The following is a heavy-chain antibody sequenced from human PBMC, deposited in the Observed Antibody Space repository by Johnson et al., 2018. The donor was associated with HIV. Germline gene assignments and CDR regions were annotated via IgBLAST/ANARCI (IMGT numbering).Heavy chain of an antibody. V-gene: IGHV3-30*04. J-gene: IGHJ3*02. D-gene: IGHD6-13*01. Sequence: VQLVESGGGLVQPGGSLRLSCAASGFTFSSYAMHWVRQAPGKGLEWVTVISYDGSNKYYADSVKGRFTISRDNSKNTRYLQMNSLRAEDTAVYYCARDDLGNPFSSYDAFDIWGQGTMVTVSS. CDR1: GFTFSSYA. CDR3: ARDDLGNPFSSYDAFDI. CDR2: ISYDGSNK.